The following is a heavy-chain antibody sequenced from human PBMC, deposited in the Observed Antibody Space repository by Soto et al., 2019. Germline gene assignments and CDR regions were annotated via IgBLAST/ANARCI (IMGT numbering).Heavy chain of an antibody. CDR3: TRGTELTMAFDI. CDR2: MNPNSGNT. J-gene: IGHJ3*02. Sequence: ASVKVSCKASGYTFTSYDINWVRQGTGQGLEWMGWMNPNSGNTGYAQKFQGRVTMTRNTSISTAYMELSSLRSEDKAVYYCTRGTELTMAFDIWGQGTMVTVSS. V-gene: IGHV1-8*01. D-gene: IGHD1-7*01. CDR1: GYTFTSYD.